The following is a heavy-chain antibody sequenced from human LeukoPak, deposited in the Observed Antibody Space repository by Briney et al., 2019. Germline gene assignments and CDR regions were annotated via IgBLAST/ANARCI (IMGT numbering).Heavy chain of an antibody. CDR2: IIPIFGTA. D-gene: IGHD4-11*01. CDR1: GGTFSSYA. Sequence: SVKVSCKASGGTFSSYAISWVRQAPGQGLEWMGGIIPIFGTANYAQKFQGRVTITADESTSTAHMELSSLRSEDTAVYYCARPPTVTSLNYYYGMDVWGQGTTVTVSS. V-gene: IGHV1-69*13. J-gene: IGHJ6*02. CDR3: ARPPTVTSLNYYYGMDV.